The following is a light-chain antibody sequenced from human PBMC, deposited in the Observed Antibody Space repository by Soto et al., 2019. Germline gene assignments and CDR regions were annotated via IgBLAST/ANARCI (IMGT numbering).Light chain of an antibody. J-gene: IGLJ2*01. Sequence: QSVLTQPPSASGTHGQRVTISCSGSSSHIGSNTVNWYQQLPGTAPKLLIYSNNQRPSGVPDRFSGSKSGTSASLAISGLQSEDEADYYCAAWDASLSGTVFGGGTKLTVL. CDR3: AAWDASLSGTV. V-gene: IGLV1-44*01. CDR1: SSHIGSNT. CDR2: SNN.